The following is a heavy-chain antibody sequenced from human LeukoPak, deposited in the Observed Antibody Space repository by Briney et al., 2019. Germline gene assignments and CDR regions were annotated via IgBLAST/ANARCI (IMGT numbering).Heavy chain of an antibody. CDR2: IYYSGST. V-gene: IGHV4-59*01. CDR3: ARESGYYYGMDV. Sequence: SETLSLTCTVSGGSISSYYWSWIRQPPGKGLEWIGYIYYSGSTNYNPSLKSRVTISVDTSKNLFSLKLSSVTAADTAVYYCARESGYYYGMDVWGQGTTVTVSS. D-gene: IGHD3-10*01. J-gene: IGHJ6*02. CDR1: GGSISSYY.